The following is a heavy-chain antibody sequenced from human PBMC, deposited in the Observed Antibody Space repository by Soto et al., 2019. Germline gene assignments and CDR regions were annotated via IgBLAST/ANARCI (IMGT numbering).Heavy chain of an antibody. CDR2: IYSDGSR. Sequence: GGSLRLSCAASGFDASVNYMSWVRQAPGRGLEWVSSIYSDGSRYYADSVKGRFTISRDNSKNTLYLQMNSLRAEDTAIYYCAKDLRKGGTYYDYFDYWGQGTLVTVSS. V-gene: IGHV3-53*01. J-gene: IGHJ4*02. CDR1: GFDASVNY. CDR3: AKDLRKGGTYYDYFDY. D-gene: IGHD1-26*01.